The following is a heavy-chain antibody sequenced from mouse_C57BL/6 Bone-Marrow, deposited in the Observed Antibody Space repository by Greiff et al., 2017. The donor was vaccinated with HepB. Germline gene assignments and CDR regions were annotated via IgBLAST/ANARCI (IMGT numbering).Heavy chain of an antibody. J-gene: IGHJ2*01. D-gene: IGHD2-3*01. CDR2: IHPNSGST. CDR1: GYTFTSYW. CDR3: TRRGIYDDALYY. Sequence: VQLQQPGAELVKPGASVKLSRKASGYTFTSYWMHWVKQRPGQGLEWIGMIHPNSGSTNYNEKFKSKATLTVDKSSSTAYMQLSSLTSEDSAVYYCTRRGIYDDALYYWGQGTTLTVSS. V-gene: IGHV1-64*01.